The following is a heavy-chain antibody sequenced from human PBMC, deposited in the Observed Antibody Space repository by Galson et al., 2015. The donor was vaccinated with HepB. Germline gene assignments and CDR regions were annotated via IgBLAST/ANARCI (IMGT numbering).Heavy chain of an antibody. CDR2: IYNDGSST. D-gene: IGHD6-6*01. V-gene: IGHV3-74*01. CDR3: AREYSSSSGRAFDI. Sequence: SLRLSCAASGFTFSSYWMHWVRQAPGKGLVWVSRIYNDGSSTTYADSVKGRFTISRDNAKNTLYLQMNGLRAEDTAVYYCAREYSSSSGRAFDIWGQGTMVTVSS. J-gene: IGHJ3*02. CDR1: GFTFSSYW.